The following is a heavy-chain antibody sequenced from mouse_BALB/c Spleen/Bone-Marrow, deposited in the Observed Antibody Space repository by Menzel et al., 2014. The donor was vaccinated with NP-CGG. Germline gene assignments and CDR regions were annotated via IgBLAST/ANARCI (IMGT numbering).Heavy chain of an antibody. D-gene: IGHD2-1*01. V-gene: IGHV1-66*01. CDR2: IFPGSGNT. Sequence: QVQLQQSGPELVKPGVSVKISCKASGYSFTSYYIHWVKQRPGQGLEWIGWIFPGSGNTKYNEKFKGKATLTADTSSSTAYMQLSSLTSEDSAVYFCARSGYVGNYPYFDYWGQGTTLTVSS. J-gene: IGHJ2*01. CDR3: ARSGYVGNYPYFDY. CDR1: GYSFTSYY.